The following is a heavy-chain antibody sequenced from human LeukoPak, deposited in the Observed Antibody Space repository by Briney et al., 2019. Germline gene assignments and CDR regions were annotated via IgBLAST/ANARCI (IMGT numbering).Heavy chain of an antibody. V-gene: IGHV3-21*01. CDR1: GFTFRSYG. D-gene: IGHD6-13*01. CDR2: ISSSSSYI. Sequence: PGGSLRLSCAASGFTFRSYGMYWVRQAPGKGLEWVSSISSSSSYIYYADSVKGRFTISRDNAKNSLYLQMNSLRAEDTAVYYCAREGRRGYSYFDYWGQGTLVTVSS. J-gene: IGHJ4*02. CDR3: AREGRRGYSYFDY.